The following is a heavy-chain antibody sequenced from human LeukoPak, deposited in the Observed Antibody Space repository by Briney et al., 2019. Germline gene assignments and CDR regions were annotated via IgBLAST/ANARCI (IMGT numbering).Heavy chain of an antibody. CDR3: AVLEGFLEWLPYYYYYSMDV. CDR1: GYTFTSYY. CDR2: INPSGGST. D-gene: IGHD3-3*01. Sequence: ASVKVSCKASGYTFTSYYMHWVRQAPGQGLEWMGIINPSGGSTSYAQKFQGRVTMTRDTSTSTVYMELSSLGSEDTAVYYCAVLEGFLEWLPYYYYYSMDVWGQGTTVTVSS. V-gene: IGHV1-46*01. J-gene: IGHJ6*02.